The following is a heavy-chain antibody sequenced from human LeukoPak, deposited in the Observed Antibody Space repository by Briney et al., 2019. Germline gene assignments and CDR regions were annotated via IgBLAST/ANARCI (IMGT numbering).Heavy chain of an antibody. J-gene: IGHJ5*02. CDR3: ARSRIVLADSLDP. CDR1: GGSISGYY. V-gene: IGHV4-4*07. CDR2: IFHSGST. D-gene: IGHD6-19*01. Sequence: SETLSLTCTVSGGSISGYYWNWIRQPAGKGLEWIGRIFHSGSTNYNPSLNSRATMSVDTSKNQFSLKLSSVTAADAAVYYCARSRIVLADSLDPWGQGTLVTVSS.